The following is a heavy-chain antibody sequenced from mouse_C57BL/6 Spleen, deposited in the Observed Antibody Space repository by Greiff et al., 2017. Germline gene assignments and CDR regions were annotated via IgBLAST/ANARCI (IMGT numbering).Heavy chain of an antibody. Sequence: EVQLVESEGGLVQPGSSMKLSCTASGFTFSDYYMAWVRQVPEKGLEWVANINYDGSSTYYLDSLKSRFIISGDNAKNILYLQMSSLKSEDTAAYYCAREGAQGHYFDYWGQGTTLTVSS. CDR2: INYDGSST. D-gene: IGHD3-1*01. CDR1: GFTFSDYY. V-gene: IGHV5-16*01. J-gene: IGHJ2*01. CDR3: AREGAQGHYFDY.